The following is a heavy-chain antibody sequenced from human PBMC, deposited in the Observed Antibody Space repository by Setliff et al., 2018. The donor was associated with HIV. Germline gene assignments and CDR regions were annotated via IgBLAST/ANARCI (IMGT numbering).Heavy chain of an antibody. V-gene: IGHV4-39*07. CDR1: GGSTTSSTYY. CDR3: ARVQMAYAAFDV. J-gene: IGHJ3*01. CDR2: VSYTGRT. D-gene: IGHD4-17*01. Sequence: PSETLSLTCTVSGGSTTSSTYYWGWIRQPPGRGLEWIGSVSYTGRTYYNPSLKSRVTLSVDTSKHQFSLKLSSVTAADTAVYYCARVQMAYAAFDVWGQGTMVT.